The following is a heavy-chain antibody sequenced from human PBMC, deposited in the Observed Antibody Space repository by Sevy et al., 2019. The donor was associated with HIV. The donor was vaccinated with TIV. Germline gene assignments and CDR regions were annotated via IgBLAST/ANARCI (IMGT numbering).Heavy chain of an antibody. CDR2: ISNRGTT. CDR1: GFTFVNYA. J-gene: IGHJ5*01. Sequence: GGSLRLSCAASGFTFVNYAIIWVRQSPGKGLEWISTISNRGTTHYADSVKGRFTISRENSKKTLYLQMNSLRDEDTAIYYCARDAARVIVPTAGFDSWGQGTLVTVSS. CDR3: ARDAARVIVPTAGFDS. V-gene: IGHV3-23*01. D-gene: IGHD1-1*01.